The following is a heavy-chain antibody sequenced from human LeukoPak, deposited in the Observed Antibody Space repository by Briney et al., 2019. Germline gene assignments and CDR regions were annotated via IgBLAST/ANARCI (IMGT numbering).Heavy chain of an antibody. J-gene: IGHJ4*02. CDR2: INPNSGGT. Sequence: ASVKVSCKASGYTFTGYYMHWVRQAPGQGLEWMGWINPNSGGTNYAQKFQGRVTMTRDTSISTAYMELSRLRSDDTAVYYCARVRGYCSGGSCYYGYRGQGTLVTVSS. CDR3: ARVRGYCSGGSCYYGY. D-gene: IGHD2-15*01. V-gene: IGHV1-2*02. CDR1: GYTFTGYY.